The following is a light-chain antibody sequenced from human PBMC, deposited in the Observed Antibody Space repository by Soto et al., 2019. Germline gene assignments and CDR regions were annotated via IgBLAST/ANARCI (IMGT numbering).Light chain of an antibody. Sequence: QSVLTQPASVSGSPGQSITISCTGTSSDVGSYNLVSWYQQHPGKAPKLMIYEGSKRPSGVSNRFSGSKSGNTASLTISGLQAEDEADYYCCSYAGSSTVVFGGGTKVIVL. V-gene: IGLV2-23*01. CDR2: EGS. CDR1: SSDVGSYNL. CDR3: CSYAGSSTVV. J-gene: IGLJ2*01.